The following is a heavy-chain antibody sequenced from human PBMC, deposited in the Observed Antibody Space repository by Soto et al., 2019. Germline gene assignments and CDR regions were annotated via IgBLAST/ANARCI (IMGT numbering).Heavy chain of an antibody. Sequence: PGGSLRLSCAASGFPAGSNYMSWVRQAPGKGLEWVSVIYSGGSTYYADSVKGRFTISRDNYKNTLYLQINSLRAEDTAVYYCARDKLGGYLSFYYGMDVWGQGTTVTVSS. V-gene: IGHV3-53*01. D-gene: IGHD3-16*02. J-gene: IGHJ6*02. CDR1: GFPAGSNY. CDR3: ARDKLGGYLSFYYGMDV. CDR2: IYSGGST.